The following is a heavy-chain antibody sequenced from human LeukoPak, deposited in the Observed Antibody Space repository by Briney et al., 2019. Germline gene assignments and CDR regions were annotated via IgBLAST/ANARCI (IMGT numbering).Heavy chain of an antibody. J-gene: IGHJ3*02. Sequence: SETLSLTCAVYGGSFSGYYWSWIRQPPGKGLEWIGEINHSGSTNYNPSLKSRVTISVDTSKNQFSLKLSSVTAADTAVYYCARSDRLAYDILTGYAFDIWGQGTMVTVSS. V-gene: IGHV4-34*01. CDR1: GGSFSGYY. D-gene: IGHD3-9*01. CDR2: INHSGST. CDR3: ARSDRLAYDILTGYAFDI.